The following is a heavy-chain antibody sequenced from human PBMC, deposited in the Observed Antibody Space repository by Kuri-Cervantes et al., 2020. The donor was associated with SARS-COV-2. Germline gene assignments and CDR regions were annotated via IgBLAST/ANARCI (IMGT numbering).Heavy chain of an antibody. V-gene: IGHV3-15*01. CDR1: GFSKFTFTDAW. CDR2: IKSKTDGGTT. CDR3: TTGGAI. Sequence: GESLKISCAASGFSKFTFTDAWMSWVRQAPGKGLEWVGRIKSKTDGGTTDYAAPVKGRFTISRDDSKNRLFLQMNSLKTEDTAVYYCTTGGAIWGQGTLVTVSS. J-gene: IGHJ4*02.